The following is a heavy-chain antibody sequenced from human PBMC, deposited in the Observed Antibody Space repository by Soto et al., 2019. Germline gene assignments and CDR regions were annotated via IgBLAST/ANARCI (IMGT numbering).Heavy chain of an antibody. D-gene: IGHD6-19*01. Sequence: EVQLVESGGGLVQPGGSLRLSCAASGFTFSSYWMSWVRQAPGKGLEWVANIKQDGSEKYYVDSVKGRFTISRDNAKNSLYLQMNSLRAEDTAVYYWAREPLLAVAGGGYYYGMDVWGQGTTVTVSS. CDR3: AREPLLAVAGGGYYYGMDV. V-gene: IGHV3-7*03. CDR2: IKQDGSEK. J-gene: IGHJ6*02. CDR1: GFTFSSYW.